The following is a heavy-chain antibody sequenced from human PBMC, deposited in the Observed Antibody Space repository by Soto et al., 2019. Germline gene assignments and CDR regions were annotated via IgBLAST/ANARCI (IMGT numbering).Heavy chain of an antibody. CDR1: GDSVSSNTAS. V-gene: IGHV6-1*01. Sequence: SQTLSLTCAISGDSVSSNTASWNWIRQSPSRGLEWLGRTYYRSKWYNDYAVSVKSRIIINPDTSNNQFSLQLNSVTPEDTAVYFCAKGDNLGPKTGYAFDPWGQGIMVTVSS. D-gene: IGHD5-12*01. CDR2: TYYRSKWYN. CDR3: AKGDNLGPKTGYAFDP. J-gene: IGHJ5*02.